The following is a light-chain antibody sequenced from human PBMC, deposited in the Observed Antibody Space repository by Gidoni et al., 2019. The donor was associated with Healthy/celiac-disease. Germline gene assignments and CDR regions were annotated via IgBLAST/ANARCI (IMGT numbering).Light chain of an antibody. CDR2: AAS. V-gene: IGKV1-39*01. CDR3: QQSYSTPPT. Sequence: DIQLTQSPSSLSASVGDRVTITCRASQSISSYLNWYQQKPGKAPKLLIYAASSLQSGVPSRVSGSGSGTDFTLTSSSLQPEDFGTYYCQQSYSTPPTFGGGTKVGIK. CDR1: QSISSY. J-gene: IGKJ4*01.